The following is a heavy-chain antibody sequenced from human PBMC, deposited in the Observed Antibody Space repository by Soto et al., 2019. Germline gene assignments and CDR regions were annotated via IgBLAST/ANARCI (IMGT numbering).Heavy chain of an antibody. CDR2: IIPILGIA. D-gene: IGHD2-2*01. J-gene: IGHJ6*03. CDR1: GGTFSSYT. CDR3: ARDLKDIVVVPAAMDRNYYYYYMDV. V-gene: IGHV1-69*04. Sequence: SVKVSCKASGGTFSSYTISWVRQAPGQGLEWMGRIIPILGIANYAQKFQGRVTITADKSTSTAYMELSSLRSEDTAVYYCARDLKDIVVVPAAMDRNYYYYYMDVWGKGTTVTVSS.